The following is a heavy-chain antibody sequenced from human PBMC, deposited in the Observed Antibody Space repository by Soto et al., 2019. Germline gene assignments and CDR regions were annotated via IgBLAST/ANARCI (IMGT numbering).Heavy chain of an antibody. CDR3: ARRYPSHFYAMDV. J-gene: IGHJ6*02. D-gene: IGHD1-20*01. Sequence: SETLSLTCTVSGGSISSGDFYWSWIRQPPGRGLEWIGFNYSSGSTYYNPSLKSRLTISPDASKNQFSLKMSSVTAADTAVYYCARRYPSHFYAMDVWGQGTTVTVSS. CDR1: GGSISSGDFY. CDR2: NYSSGST. V-gene: IGHV4-30-4*01.